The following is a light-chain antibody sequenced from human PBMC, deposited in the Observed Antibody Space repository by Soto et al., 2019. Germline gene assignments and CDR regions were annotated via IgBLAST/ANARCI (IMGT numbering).Light chain of an antibody. CDR3: QKYNSAPLT. V-gene: IGKV3-20*01. CDR2: GAS. Sequence: ENVLTQSPGTLSLSPGERATLSCRASQSVSSNFLAWYQQKPGQAPRLLIYGASNRATGIPDRFSGSGSGADFTLTISSLQPEDVATYYCQKYNSAPLTFGPGTKVNIK. CDR1: QSVSSNF. J-gene: IGKJ3*01.